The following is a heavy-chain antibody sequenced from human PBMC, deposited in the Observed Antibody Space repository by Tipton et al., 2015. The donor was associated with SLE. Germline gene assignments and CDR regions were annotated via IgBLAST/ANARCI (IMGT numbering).Heavy chain of an antibody. J-gene: IGHJ4*02. V-gene: IGHV3-23*03. Sequence: GSLRLSCAASGFPFSNYAMSWVRQAPGKGLEWVSVFYTSRSTYYADSVKGRYIISRDTSKNTLYLQMNSLRAEDTAIYYCARGGPQLEYWGQGTLVTVSS. CDR3: ARGGPQLEY. CDR2: FYTSRST. D-gene: IGHD6-6*01. CDR1: GFPFSNYA.